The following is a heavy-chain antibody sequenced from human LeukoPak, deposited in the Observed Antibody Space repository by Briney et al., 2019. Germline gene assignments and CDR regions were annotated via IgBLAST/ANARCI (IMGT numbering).Heavy chain of an antibody. V-gene: IGHV4-39*07. CDR1: GGSISSNNYY. D-gene: IGHD3-16*01. J-gene: IGHJ4*02. CDR3: ARGLTARWGSSGWPHQLYIRNPVKGYDY. Sequence: PSETLSLTCTVSGGSISSNNYYWSWIRQPPGKGLEWIGEINHSGSTNYNPSLKSRVTISVDTSKNQFSLKLSSVTAADTAVYYCARGLTARWGSSGWPHQLYIRNPVKGYDYWGQGTLVTVSS. CDR2: INHSGST.